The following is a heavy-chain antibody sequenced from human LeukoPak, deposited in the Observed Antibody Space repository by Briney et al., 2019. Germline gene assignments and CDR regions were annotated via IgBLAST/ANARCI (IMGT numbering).Heavy chain of an antibody. D-gene: IGHD4-23*01. CDR2: INPNSGGT. Sequence: ASVKVSCKASGYTITGYYMHWVRQAPGQGLEWMGWINPNSGGTNYAQKFQGWVTMTRDTSISTAYMELSRLRSDDTAVYYCARDTGGGWFDPWGQGTLVTVSS. J-gene: IGHJ5*02. V-gene: IGHV1-2*04. CDR3: ARDTGGGWFDP. CDR1: GYTITGYY.